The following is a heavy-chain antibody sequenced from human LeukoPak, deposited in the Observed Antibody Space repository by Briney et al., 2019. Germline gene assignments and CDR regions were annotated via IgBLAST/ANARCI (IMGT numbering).Heavy chain of an antibody. CDR2: INHSGST. CDR1: GGSFSGYY. J-gene: IGHJ4*02. D-gene: IGHD3-22*01. Sequence: SETLSLTCAVYGGSFSGYYWSWIRQPPGKGLEWIGEINHSGSTNYNPSLKSRVTISVDTSKNQFSLKLSSVTAADTAVYYCARDRGLITMIVGLFDYWGQGTLVTVSS. V-gene: IGHV4-34*01. CDR3: ARDRGLITMIVGLFDY.